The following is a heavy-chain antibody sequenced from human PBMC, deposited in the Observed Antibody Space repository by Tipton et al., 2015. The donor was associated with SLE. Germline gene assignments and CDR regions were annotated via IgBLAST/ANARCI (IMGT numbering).Heavy chain of an antibody. V-gene: IGHV3-21*03. J-gene: IGHJ4*02. Sequence: SLRLSCAASGFTFGSYAMHWVRQAPGKGLEWVSSISSSSSYIYYADSVKGRFTISRDNAKNSLYVQMNSLRAEDTAVYYCARDLYSNYDFFDYWGQGTLVTVSS. CDR1: GFTFGSYA. D-gene: IGHD4-11*01. CDR3: ARDLYSNYDFFDY. CDR2: ISSSSSYI.